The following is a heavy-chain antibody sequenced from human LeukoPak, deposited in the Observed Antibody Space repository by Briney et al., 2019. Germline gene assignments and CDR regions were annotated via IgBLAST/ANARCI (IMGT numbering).Heavy chain of an antibody. D-gene: IGHD3-22*01. CDR2: IRYDGSNK. J-gene: IGHJ5*02. CDR1: GFTFSSYG. V-gene: IGHV3-30*02. Sequence: PGGSLRLSCAASGFTFSSYGMHWVRQAPGKGLEWVAFIRYDGSNKYYADSVKGRFTISRDSSKNTLYLQMNSLRAEDTAVYYCARDPITMIVVKEAWFDPWGQGTLVTVSS. CDR3: ARDPITMIVVKEAWFDP.